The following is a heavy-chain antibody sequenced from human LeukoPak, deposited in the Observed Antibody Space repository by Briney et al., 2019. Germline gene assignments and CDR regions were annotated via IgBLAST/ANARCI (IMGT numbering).Heavy chain of an antibody. D-gene: IGHD6-13*01. CDR2: INHSGST. V-gene: IGHV4-34*01. CDR3: ARARGGSSWYKTFDY. CDR1: GGSFSGYY. J-gene: IGHJ4*02. Sequence: SETLSLTCAVYGGSFSGYYWSWIRQPPGKGLEWIGEINHSGSTNYNPSLKSRVTISVDTSKNQFSLKLSSVTAADTAVYYCARARGGSSWYKTFDYWGQGTLVTVSS.